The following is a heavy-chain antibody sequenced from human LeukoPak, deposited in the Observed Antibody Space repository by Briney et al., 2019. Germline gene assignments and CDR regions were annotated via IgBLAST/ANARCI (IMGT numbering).Heavy chain of an antibody. CDR1: GGSISSYY. CDR2: IYTSGST. CDR3: ARGRDIVVVVAATGKGINYFDY. D-gene: IGHD2-15*01. J-gene: IGHJ4*02. V-gene: IGHV4-4*07. Sequence: SETLSLTCTVSGGSISSYYWSWIRQPAGKGLEWIGRIYTSGSTNYNPSLKSRVTMSVDTSKNQFSLKLSSVTAADTAVYYCARGRDIVVVVAATGKGINYFDYWGQGTLVTVSS.